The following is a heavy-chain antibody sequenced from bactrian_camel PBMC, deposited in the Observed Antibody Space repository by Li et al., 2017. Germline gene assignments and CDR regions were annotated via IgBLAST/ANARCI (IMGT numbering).Heavy chain of an antibody. D-gene: IGHD3*01. CDR1: GFAFNFYD. CDR3: AARWRRGAYCSDSTEYNS. V-gene: IGHV3S40*01. Sequence: GGELVQPGGSLRLSCAASGFAFNFYDMNWVRQAPGKGLEWVSSNNSGGGKSFYADSVKGRFTISRDNAKNTVFLQMNSLKPEDTAMYYCAARWRRGAYCSDSTEYNSWGQGTQVTVS. J-gene: IGHJ4*01. CDR2: NNSGGGKS.